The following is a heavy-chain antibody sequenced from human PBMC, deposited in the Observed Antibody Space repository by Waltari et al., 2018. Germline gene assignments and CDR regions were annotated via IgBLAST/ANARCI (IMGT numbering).Heavy chain of an antibody. Sequence: QVQLQQWGAGLLKPSETLSLTCAVYGGSFSGYYWSWIRQPPGKGLEWIGEINHSGSTNYNPSLKSRVTISVDTSKSQFSLKLSSVTAADTAVYYCARPSGDYIWGSYRNWFDPWGQGTLVTVSS. D-gene: IGHD3-16*02. CDR3: ARPSGDYIWGSYRNWFDP. CDR1: GGSFSGYY. CDR2: INHSGST. J-gene: IGHJ5*02. V-gene: IGHV4-34*01.